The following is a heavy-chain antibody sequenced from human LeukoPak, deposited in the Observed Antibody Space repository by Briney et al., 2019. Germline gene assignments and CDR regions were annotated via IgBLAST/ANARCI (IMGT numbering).Heavy chain of an antibody. D-gene: IGHD3-3*01. Sequence: PSQTLSLTCTVSGGSISSGGYYWSWIRQPAGKGLEWIGRIYTSGSTNYNPSLKSRVTISVDTSKNQFSLKLSSVTAADTAVYYCARHYDFWSGYWNYWGQGTLVTVSS. J-gene: IGHJ4*02. CDR2: IYTSGST. CDR1: GGSISSGGYY. V-gene: IGHV4-61*02. CDR3: ARHYDFWSGYWNY.